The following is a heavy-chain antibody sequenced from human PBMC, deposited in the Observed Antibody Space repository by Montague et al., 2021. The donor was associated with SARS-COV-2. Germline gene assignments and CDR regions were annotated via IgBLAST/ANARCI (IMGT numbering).Heavy chain of an antibody. CDR1: GDSISSYY. CDR3: ARGPRYCSSTGCPPAFDI. Sequence: SETLSLTCTVSGDSISSYYWSWIRQPPGKGLEWIGYISYSGSTKYNPSLKRRVTISEDTSENHSSLKLSSVTAADAAVYFCARGPRYCSSTGCPPAFDIWGQGTMVTVSS. CDR2: ISYSGST. J-gene: IGHJ3*02. V-gene: IGHV4-59*01. D-gene: IGHD2-2*01.